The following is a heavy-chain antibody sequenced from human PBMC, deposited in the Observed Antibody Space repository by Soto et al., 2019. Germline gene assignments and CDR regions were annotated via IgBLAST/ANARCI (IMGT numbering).Heavy chain of an antibody. CDR2: IIPIFGAP. CDR1: GGTFSSYA. J-gene: IGHJ5*02. Sequence: ASVKVSCKASGGTFSSYAITWVRQAPGQGLEWMGMIIPIFGAPSYAQKFQGRVTIHADESTTTAYMELSSLKSEDTGLYYCARVVMVFTATKFSFDPWGQGTLVTVS. CDR3: ARVVMVFTATKFSFDP. D-gene: IGHD2-15*01. V-gene: IGHV1-69*13.